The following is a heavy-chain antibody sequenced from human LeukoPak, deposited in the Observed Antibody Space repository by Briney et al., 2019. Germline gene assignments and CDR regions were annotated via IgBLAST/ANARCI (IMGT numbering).Heavy chain of an antibody. V-gene: IGHV1-2*06. CDR3: ARTRTAHSRIGPCVY. CDR1: GYTFTGYY. Sequence: ASVKVSCKASGYTFTGYYMHWVRQAPGQGLEWMGRINPNSGGTNYAQKFQGRVTMTRDTSISTAYMELSRLGSDDTAVYYCARTRTAHSRIGPCVYWGQGTLVTVSS. J-gene: IGHJ4*02. D-gene: IGHD3/OR15-3a*01. CDR2: INPNSGGT.